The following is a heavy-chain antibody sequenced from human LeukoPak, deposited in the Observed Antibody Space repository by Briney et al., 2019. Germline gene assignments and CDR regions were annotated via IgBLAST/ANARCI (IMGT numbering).Heavy chain of an antibody. J-gene: IGHJ4*02. CDR2: IKQDGSEK. D-gene: IGHD5-12*01. CDR1: GFTFSSYW. V-gene: IGHV3-7*01. Sequence: QAGGSLRLSCAASGFTFSSYWMSWVRQAPGKGLEWVANIKQDGSEKYYVDSVKGRFTISRDNAKNSLYLQMNSLRAEDTAVYYCARGGRPHIVATFLHYWGQGTLVTVSS. CDR3: ARGGRPHIVATFLHY.